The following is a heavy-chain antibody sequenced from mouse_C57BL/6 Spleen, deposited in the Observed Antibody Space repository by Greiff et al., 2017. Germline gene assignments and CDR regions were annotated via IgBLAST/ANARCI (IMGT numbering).Heavy chain of an antibody. D-gene: IGHD2-5*01. CDR3: ARGGSNGLFDY. CDR2: INPSSGYT. CDR1: GYTFTSYT. Sequence: VKLMESGAELARPGASVKMSCKASGYTFTSYTMHWVKQRPGQGLEWIVYINPSSGYTKYNQKFKDKATLTADKSSSTAYMQLSSLTSEDSAVYYCARGGSNGLFDYWGQGTTLTVSS. J-gene: IGHJ2*01. V-gene: IGHV1-4*01.